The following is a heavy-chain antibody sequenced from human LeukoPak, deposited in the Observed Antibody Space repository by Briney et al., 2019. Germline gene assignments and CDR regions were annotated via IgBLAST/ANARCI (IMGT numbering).Heavy chain of an antibody. V-gene: IGHV4-31*03. CDR2: IYYSGST. J-gene: IGHJ5*02. D-gene: IGHD3-10*01. CDR1: GGSISSGGYY. Sequence: PSETLSLTCTVSGGSISSGGYYWSWIRQHPGKGLEWIGYIYYSGSTYYNPSLKSRVTISVDTSMNQFSLKLSSVTAADTAVYYCARARITMVRGVSNWFDPWGQGTLVTVSS. CDR3: ARARITMVRGVSNWFDP.